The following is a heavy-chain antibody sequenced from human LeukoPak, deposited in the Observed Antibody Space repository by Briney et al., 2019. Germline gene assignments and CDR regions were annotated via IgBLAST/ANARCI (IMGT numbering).Heavy chain of an antibody. D-gene: IGHD3-16*01. CDR1: GFTFSTYS. CDR3: AKGGRGTYYSDS. J-gene: IGHJ4*02. V-gene: IGHV3-48*02. Sequence: GGSLRLSCAASGFTFSTYSMKWVRQAPGKGLEWVSYISSSSGTIYYADSVKGRFTISRDNAKNSLYLQMNGLRDEDTAVYYCAKGGRGTYYSDSWGQGTLVTVSS. CDR2: ISSSSGTI.